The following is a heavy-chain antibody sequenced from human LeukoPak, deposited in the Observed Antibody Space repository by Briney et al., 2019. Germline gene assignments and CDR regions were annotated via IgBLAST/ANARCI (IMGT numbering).Heavy chain of an antibody. CDR3: ARRGGYSGYGPFDY. V-gene: IGHV4-39*01. Sequence: SETLSLTCTVSGGSISSSSYYGGWIRQPPGKGLEWIGSIYYSGSTYYNPSLKSRVTISVDTSKNQFSLKLSSVTAADTAVYYCARRGGYSGYGPFDYWGQGTLVTVSS. CDR1: GGSISSSSYY. J-gene: IGHJ4*02. D-gene: IGHD5-12*01. CDR2: IYYSGST.